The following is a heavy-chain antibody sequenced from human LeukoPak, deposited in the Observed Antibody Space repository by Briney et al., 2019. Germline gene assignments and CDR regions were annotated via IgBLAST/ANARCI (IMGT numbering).Heavy chain of an antibody. CDR2: VSSSGNTI. CDR3: AKSKEDCCGSFDP. D-gene: IGHD2-15*01. V-gene: IGHV3-11*01. Sequence: GSLRLSCAASGFTFSDYYMNWIRQAPGKGLEWVSYVSSSGNTIYDADSVKGRFTISRDNAKNSLYLQMNSLRVEDTAVYYCAKSKEDCCGSFDPWGQGTLVTVSS. J-gene: IGHJ5*02. CDR1: GFTFSDYY.